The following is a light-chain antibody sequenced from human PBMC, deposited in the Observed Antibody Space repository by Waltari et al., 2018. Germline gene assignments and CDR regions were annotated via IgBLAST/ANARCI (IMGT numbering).Light chain of an antibody. J-gene: IGKJ4*01. CDR1: QIISTW. CDR3: QQYNDYPLT. Sequence: DIQMTQSPSPLSPSVVDRVTITCRARQIISTWLAWYQQKPGKAPKLLIYKASGLESGVPSRFSGSGSGTEFTLTISSLQPDDFATYYCQQYNDYPLTFGGGTKVEIK. CDR2: KAS. V-gene: IGKV1-5*03.